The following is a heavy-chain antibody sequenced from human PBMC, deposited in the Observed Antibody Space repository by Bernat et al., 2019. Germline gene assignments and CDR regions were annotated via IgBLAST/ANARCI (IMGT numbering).Heavy chain of an antibody. D-gene: IGHD6-19*01. CDR1: GYTFTSYD. CDR2: MNPNSGNT. V-gene: IGHV1-8*01. J-gene: IGHJ5*02. Sequence: QVQLVQSGAEVKKPGASVKVSCKASGYTFTSYDINWVRQATGQGLEWMGWMNPNSGNTGYAQKFQGRVTMTRNTSISTAYMELSSLRSEDTAVYYGARARVALRGGWSRTTKHNWFDPWGQGTLVTVSS. CDR3: ARARVALRGGWSRTTKHNWFDP.